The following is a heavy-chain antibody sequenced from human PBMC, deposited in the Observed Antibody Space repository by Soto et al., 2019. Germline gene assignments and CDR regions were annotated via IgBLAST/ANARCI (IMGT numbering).Heavy chain of an antibody. CDR2: IYYSGST. CDR1: GGSISSGGYY. V-gene: IGHV4-31*03. CDR3: ARDLKYSSSWYFDY. Sequence: SETLSLTCTVSGGSISSGGYYWSWIRQHPGKGLEWIGYIYYSGSTYYNPSLKSRVTISVDTSKNQFSLKLGSVTAADTAVYYCARDLKYSSSWYFDYWGQGTLVTVSS. J-gene: IGHJ4*02. D-gene: IGHD6-13*01.